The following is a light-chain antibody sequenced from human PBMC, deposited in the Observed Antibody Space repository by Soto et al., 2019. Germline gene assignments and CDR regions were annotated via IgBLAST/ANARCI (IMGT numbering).Light chain of an antibody. CDR1: QTISSW. CDR3: QHYNSYSEA. CDR2: KAS. Sequence: DIQLTQSPSSLSGSVGDRVTITCRASQTISSWLAWYQHKPGKAPKXLIYKASTLKSGVPSRFSGSGSGTEFTLTISSLQPDDGATYYGQHYNSYSEAFGQGTKVDIK. J-gene: IGKJ1*01. V-gene: IGKV1-5*03.